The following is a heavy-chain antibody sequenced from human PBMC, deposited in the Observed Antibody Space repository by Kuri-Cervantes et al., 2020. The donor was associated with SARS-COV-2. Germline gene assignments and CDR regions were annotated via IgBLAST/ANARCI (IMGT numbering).Heavy chain of an antibody. CDR1: GFIFSDYY. D-gene: IGHD3-3*01. CDR2: IGPSGTTK. V-gene: IGHV3-11*04. CDR3: ASFFQEEYAFDI. J-gene: IGHJ3*02. Sequence: GGSLRLSCTASGFIFSDYYMTWIRQAPGKGLEWVSNIGPSGTTKYYADSVKGRFTISRDNAKNSLYLQMSSLRAEDTAVYYCASFFQEEYAFDIWGQGTMVTVSS.